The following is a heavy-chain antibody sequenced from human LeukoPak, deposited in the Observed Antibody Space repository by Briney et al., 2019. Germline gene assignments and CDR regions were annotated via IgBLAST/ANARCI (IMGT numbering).Heavy chain of an antibody. V-gene: IGHV4-34*01. J-gene: IGHJ4*02. CDR2: INHSGST. CDR1: GGSFSGYY. Sequence: SETLSLTCAVYGGSFSGYYWSWIRQPPGKGLEWIGEINHSGSTNYNPSLKSRVTTSVDTSKNQFSLKLSSVTAADTAVYYCARGWWADYWGQGTLVTVSS. CDR3: ARGWWADY. D-gene: IGHD2-15*01.